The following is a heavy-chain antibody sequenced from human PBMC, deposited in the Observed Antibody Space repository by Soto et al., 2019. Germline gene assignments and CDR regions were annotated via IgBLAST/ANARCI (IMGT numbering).Heavy chain of an antibody. CDR2: ISYDGSNK. Sequence: GGSLRLSCAASGFTFSSYGMHWVRQAPGKGLEWVAVISYDGSNKYYADSVKGRFTISRDNSKNTLYLQMNSLRAEDTAVYYCAKGGIAAAGTDAVYYYYYYMDVWGKGTTVTVSS. CDR3: AKGGIAAAGTDAVYYYYYYMDV. V-gene: IGHV3-30*18. CDR1: GFTFSSYG. D-gene: IGHD6-13*01. J-gene: IGHJ6*03.